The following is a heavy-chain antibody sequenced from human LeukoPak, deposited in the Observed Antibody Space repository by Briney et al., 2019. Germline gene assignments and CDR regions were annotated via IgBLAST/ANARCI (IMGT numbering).Heavy chain of an antibody. Sequence: NPGGSLRLSCAASGFTVSSNYMSWVRQAPGKGLEWVSIIYSGGSTYYADSVEGRFTISRDNSKNMLYLQMNSLRAEDTAVYYCARARRSEYQGNWGQGTPVTVSS. CDR2: IYSGGST. CDR1: GFTVSSNY. CDR3: ARARRSEYQGN. V-gene: IGHV3-53*01. D-gene: IGHD2-2*01. J-gene: IGHJ4*02.